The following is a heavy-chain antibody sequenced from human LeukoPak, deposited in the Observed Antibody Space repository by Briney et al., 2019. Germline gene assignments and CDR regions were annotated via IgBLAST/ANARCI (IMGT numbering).Heavy chain of an antibody. CDR1: GFTFSSYW. D-gene: IGHD3-22*01. V-gene: IGHV3-7*01. CDR2: IKQDGSEK. J-gene: IGHJ3*02. Sequence: PGGSLRLSCAASGFTFSSYWMSWVRQAPGKGREWVVNIKQDGSEKYYVDSVKGRFTISRDNAKNSLYLQMNSLRAEDTAVYYCARRTTYYYDSSGYRPIDAFDIWGQGTMVTVSS. CDR3: ARRTTYYYDSSGYRPIDAFDI.